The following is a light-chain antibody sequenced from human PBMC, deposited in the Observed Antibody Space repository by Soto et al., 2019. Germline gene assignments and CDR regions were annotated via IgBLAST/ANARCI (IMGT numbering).Light chain of an antibody. Sequence: EIVMTQSAATLSVSPGERATLSCWASQSVSSNLAWYQQKPGQAPRLLIFDASTRATGIPARFSGSGSGTEFTLTISSLQSEDFAVYYCQQYDNWPPITFGQGTRLENK. CDR3: QQYDNWPPIT. J-gene: IGKJ5*01. CDR2: DAS. V-gene: IGKV3-15*01. CDR1: QSVSSN.